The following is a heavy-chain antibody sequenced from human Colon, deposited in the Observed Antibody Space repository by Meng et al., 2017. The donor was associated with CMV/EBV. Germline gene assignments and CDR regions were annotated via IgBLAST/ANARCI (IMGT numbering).Heavy chain of an antibody. CDR2: IYSGGST. J-gene: IGHJ4*02. CDR1: GFTVSSDY. D-gene: IGHD3-3*01. V-gene: IGHV3-53*01. CDR3: ARGEPKNDFWSTFAPTFDY. Sequence: GESLKISCAASGFTVSSDYMSWVRQAPGKGLEWVSVIYSGGSTYYADSVKGRFAISRDNSKNIVYHQMSSLRAEDTAVYYCARGEPKNDFWSTFAPTFDYWGQGTLVTVSS.